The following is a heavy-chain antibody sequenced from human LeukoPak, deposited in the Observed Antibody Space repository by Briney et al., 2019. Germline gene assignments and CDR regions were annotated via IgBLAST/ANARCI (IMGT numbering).Heavy chain of an antibody. Sequence: GGSLRLSCAASGFTVSSNYMSWVRQAPGKGLEWVSVIYSGGSTYYADSVKGRFTISRDNSKNTLYLQMNSLRAEDTAVYYCAKDCSYGDYNRYFDLWGRGTLVTVSS. CDR2: IYSGGST. CDR3: AKDCSYGDYNRYFDL. J-gene: IGHJ2*01. V-gene: IGHV3-53*01. CDR1: GFTVSSNY. D-gene: IGHD4-17*01.